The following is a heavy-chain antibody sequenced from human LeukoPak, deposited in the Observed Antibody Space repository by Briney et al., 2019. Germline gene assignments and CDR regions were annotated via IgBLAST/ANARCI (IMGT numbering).Heavy chain of an antibody. CDR3: ARSAARVLRYFDWLLSPAAYFDY. J-gene: IGHJ4*02. CDR2: IYYSGST. CDR1: GGSISSYY. Sequence: SETLSLTCTVSGGSISSYYWSWIRQPPGKGLEWIGYIYYSGSTNYNPSLKSRVTISVDTSKNQFSLKLSSVTAADTAVYYCARSAARVLRYFDWLLSPAAYFDYWGQGTLVTVSS. D-gene: IGHD3-9*01. V-gene: IGHV4-59*08.